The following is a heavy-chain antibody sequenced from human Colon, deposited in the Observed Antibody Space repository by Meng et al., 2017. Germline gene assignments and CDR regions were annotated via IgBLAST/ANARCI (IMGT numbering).Heavy chain of an antibody. CDR3: ARENGGSDDYGGNFDY. CDR1: GYPFTGYY. Sequence: QVKLGQYGGEVKNPVAAVKVSCKASGYPFTGYYMHWVRQAPGQGLEWMVRINPNSGGTNHAQKFQGRVTMTRDTSISTAYMELSRLRSDDTAVYYCARENGGSDDYGGNFDYWGQGTLVTASS. D-gene: IGHD4-23*01. CDR2: INPNSGGT. V-gene: IGHV1-2*06. J-gene: IGHJ4*02.